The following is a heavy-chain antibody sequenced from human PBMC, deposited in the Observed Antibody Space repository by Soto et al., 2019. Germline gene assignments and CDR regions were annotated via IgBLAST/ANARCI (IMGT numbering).Heavy chain of an antibody. V-gene: IGHV4-34*01. Sequence: SETLSLTCAVYGGSFSGYYWSWIRQPPGKGLEWIGEINHSESTNYNPSLKSRVTTSVDTSKNQSSLKLSSVTAADTAVYYCARYYFDYWGQGTLVTVSS. CDR2: INHSEST. CDR3: ARYYFDY. CDR1: GGSFSGYY. J-gene: IGHJ4*02.